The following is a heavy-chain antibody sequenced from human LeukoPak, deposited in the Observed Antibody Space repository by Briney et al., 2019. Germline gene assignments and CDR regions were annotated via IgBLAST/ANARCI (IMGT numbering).Heavy chain of an antibody. CDR3: ARYGSVVDTAIFDY. Sequence: GASVKVSCKASGYTFTSYGISWVRQAPGQGLEWMGWISAYNGNTNYAQKLQGRVTMTTDTSTSTAYMELRSLRSEDTAVYYCARYGSVVDTAIFDYWGQGTLVTVSS. J-gene: IGHJ4*02. CDR2: ISAYNGNT. V-gene: IGHV1-18*01. CDR1: GYTFTSYG. D-gene: IGHD5-18*01.